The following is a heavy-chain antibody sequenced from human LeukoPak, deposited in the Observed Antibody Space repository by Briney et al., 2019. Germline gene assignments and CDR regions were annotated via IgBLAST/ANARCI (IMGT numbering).Heavy chain of an antibody. D-gene: IGHD5-18*01. V-gene: IGHV3-21*01. CDR1: GFTFNNYN. CDR3: AKGREGYSYVFDS. J-gene: IGHJ4*02. CDR2: ISSSSSYI. Sequence: KPGGSLRLSCAASGFTFNNYNMNWVRQAPGKGLEWVSSISSSSSYIYYADSLKGRFTISRDNAKNSLFLQMNSLRAEDTAVYCAKGREGYSYVFDSWGQGTLVTVSS.